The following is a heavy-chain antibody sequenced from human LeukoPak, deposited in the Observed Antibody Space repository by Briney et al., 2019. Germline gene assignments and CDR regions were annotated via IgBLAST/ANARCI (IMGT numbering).Heavy chain of an antibody. J-gene: IGHJ4*02. Sequence: GGSLRLSCAASGFTFSSYSMNWVRQAPGKGLEWVSSISSSSSYIYYADSVKGRLTISRDNAKNSLYLQMNSLRAEDTAVYYCATKDIAAAGMPLYWGQGTLVTVSS. CDR3: ATKDIAAAGMPLY. CDR1: GFTFSSYS. V-gene: IGHV3-21*01. D-gene: IGHD6-13*01. CDR2: ISSSSSYI.